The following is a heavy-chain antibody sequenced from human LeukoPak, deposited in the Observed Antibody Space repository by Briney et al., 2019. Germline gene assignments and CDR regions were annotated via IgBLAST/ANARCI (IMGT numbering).Heavy chain of an antibody. V-gene: IGHV1-2*02. CDR3: ARGSPSDDSSGYYALRNFDY. D-gene: IGHD3-22*01. Sequence: ASVKVSCKASGYTFTGYYMHWVRQAPGQGLEWMGWINPNSGGTNYARKFQGRVTMTRDTSISTAYMELSRLRSDDTAVYYCARGSPSDDSSGYYALRNFDYWGQGTLVTVSS. CDR1: GYTFTGYY. J-gene: IGHJ4*02. CDR2: INPNSGGT.